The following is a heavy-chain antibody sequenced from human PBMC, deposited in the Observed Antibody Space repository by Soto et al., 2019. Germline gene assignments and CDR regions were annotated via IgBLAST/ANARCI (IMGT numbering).Heavy chain of an antibody. J-gene: IGHJ4*02. V-gene: IGHV3-33*01. CDR3: ARDGYCSGGSCYSVPVFDY. D-gene: IGHD2-15*01. CDR1: GFTFSSYG. CDR2: IWYDGSNK. Sequence: PGGFMRVSCAAAGFTFSSYGMHWVRQAPGKGLEWVAVIWYDGSNKYYADSVKGRFTISRDNSKNTLYLQMNSLGAEDTAVYYCARDGYCSGGSCYSVPVFDYWGQGTLVTVSS.